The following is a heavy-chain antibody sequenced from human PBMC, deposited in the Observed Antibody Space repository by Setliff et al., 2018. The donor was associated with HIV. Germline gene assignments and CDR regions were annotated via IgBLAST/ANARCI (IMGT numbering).Heavy chain of an antibody. CDR3: ARERSGYSYGYGYYYYYMDV. Sequence: SETLSLTCTVSGGSVSSGSYYWSWIRQPPGKGLEWIGYIHYSGSTNYNPSLKGRVTISVDTSKNQFSLKLSSVTAADTAVYYCARERSGYSYGYGYYYYYMDVWGKGTTVTVPS. CDR1: GGSVSSGSYY. CDR2: IHYSGST. J-gene: IGHJ6*03. V-gene: IGHV4-61*01. D-gene: IGHD5-18*01.